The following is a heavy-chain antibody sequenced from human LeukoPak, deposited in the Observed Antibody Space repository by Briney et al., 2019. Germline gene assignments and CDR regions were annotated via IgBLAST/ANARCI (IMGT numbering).Heavy chain of an antibody. CDR2: IIHIFGTA. D-gene: IGHD2-15*01. V-gene: IGHV1-69*13. Sequence: SVKASCKASGGTVSSYAIIWVRQAPGQGLEWLGEIIHIFGTANYAQKFKGRVTITADDTTSTAYMELSSLRSEDTAVYYCAAVRSRYVGMDAFDIWGPGTMVTVSS. CDR3: AAVRSRYVGMDAFDI. CDR1: GGTVSSYA. J-gene: IGHJ3*02.